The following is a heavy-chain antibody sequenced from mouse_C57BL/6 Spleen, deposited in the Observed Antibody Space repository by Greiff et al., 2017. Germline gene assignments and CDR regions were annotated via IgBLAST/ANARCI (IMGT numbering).Heavy chain of an antibody. V-gene: IGHV1-66*01. CDR1: GYSFTSYY. D-gene: IGHD1-1*01. J-gene: IGHJ3*01. CDR2: IYPGSGNT. CDR3: ARETTVVAKGFAY. Sequence: QVQLKESGPELVKPGASVKISCKASGYSFTSYYIHWVKQRPGQGLEWIGWIYPGSGNTKYNEKFKGKATLTADTSSRTAYMQLSSLTSEDSAVYYCARETTVVAKGFAYWGQGTLVTVSA.